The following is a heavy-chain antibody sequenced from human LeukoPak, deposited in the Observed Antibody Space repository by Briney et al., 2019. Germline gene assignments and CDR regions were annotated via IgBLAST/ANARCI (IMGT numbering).Heavy chain of an antibody. V-gene: IGHV3-30*03. CDR2: ISYDGSNK. J-gene: IGHJ4*02. CDR1: GFTFSSYG. D-gene: IGHD6-13*01. CDR3: ARGLAAAGTGTY. Sequence: AGGSLRLSCAASGFTFSSYGMHWVRQAPGKGLEWVAVISYDGSNKYYADSVKGRFTISRDNSKNTLYLQMNSLRAEDTAVYYCARGLAAAGTGTYWGQGTLVTVSS.